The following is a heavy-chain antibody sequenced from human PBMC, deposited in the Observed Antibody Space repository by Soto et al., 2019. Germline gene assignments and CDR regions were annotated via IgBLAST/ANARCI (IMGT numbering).Heavy chain of an antibody. J-gene: IGHJ6*02. CDR3: AIEIRDAFWSGYLDV. D-gene: IGHD3-3*01. CDR2: IYPGDSDT. CDR1: GYSFTSYW. Sequence: GESLKISCKGSGYSFTSYWIGWVRQMPGKGLEWMGIIYPGDSDTRYSPSFQGQVTISADKSISTAYLQWSSLKASDTAMYYCAIEIRDAFWSGYLDVWGQGTTVTVSS. V-gene: IGHV5-51*01.